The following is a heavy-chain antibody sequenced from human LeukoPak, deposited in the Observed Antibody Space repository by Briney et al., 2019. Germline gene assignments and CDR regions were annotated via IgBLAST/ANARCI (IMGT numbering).Heavy chain of an antibody. CDR3: AREGRWFGEPYTAAFDP. V-gene: IGHV1-18*01. J-gene: IGHJ5*02. CDR1: GYTFTSYG. CDR2: ISAYNGNT. Sequence: SVKVSCKASGYTFTSYGISWVRQAPGQGLERMGWISAYNGNTNYAQKLQGRVTMTTATTKSTAYMELRSLRSDDTAVYYCAREGRWFGEPYTAAFDPWGQGTLVTVSS. D-gene: IGHD3-10*01.